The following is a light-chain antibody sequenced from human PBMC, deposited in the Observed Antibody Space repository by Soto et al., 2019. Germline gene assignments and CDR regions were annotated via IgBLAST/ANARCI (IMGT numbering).Light chain of an antibody. V-gene: IGKV3-15*01. J-gene: IGKJ4*01. CDR2: GSS. Sequence: EIVMTQSPATLSVSPGERATLSCMASQSISTNLDWYQQKLGQAPRLLIYGSSTRATGITARFSGSGSGTVFTLTISRLQSEDSAVYYCQQYHNWPLTFGGGTKVEIK. CDR1: QSISTN. CDR3: QQYHNWPLT.